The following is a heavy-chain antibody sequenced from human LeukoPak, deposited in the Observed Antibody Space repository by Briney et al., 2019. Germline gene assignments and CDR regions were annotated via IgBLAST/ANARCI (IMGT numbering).Heavy chain of an antibody. CDR2: IYYSGST. CDR3: ASREQLLWFGESPFDY. J-gene: IGHJ4*02. V-gene: IGHV4-39*07. Sequence: SETLSLTCTVSGGSISSSSYYWGWIRQPPGKGLEWIGSIYYSGSTNYNPSLKSRVTISVDKSKNQFSLKLSSVTAADTAVYYCASREQLLWFGESPFDYWGQGTLVTVSS. CDR1: GGSISSSSYY. D-gene: IGHD3-10*01.